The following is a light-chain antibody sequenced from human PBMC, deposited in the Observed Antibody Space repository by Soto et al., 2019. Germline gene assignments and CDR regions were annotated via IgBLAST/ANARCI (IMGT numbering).Light chain of an antibody. CDR2: KTS. J-gene: IGKJ1*01. V-gene: IGKV1-5*03. Sequence: DIQMTQSPSTLSASVGDRVIISCRASQRISTFLAWYQQKPGKAPKLLIYKTSSLESGVPSRFSGGGSGTEFTLTISSLQPDDFATYYCQQYDTFWTFGQGTKVEVK. CDR3: QQYDTFWT. CDR1: QRISTF.